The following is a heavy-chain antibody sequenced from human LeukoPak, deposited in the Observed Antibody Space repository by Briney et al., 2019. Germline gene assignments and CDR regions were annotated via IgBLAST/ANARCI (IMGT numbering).Heavy chain of an antibody. CDR2: INGSGGTT. V-gene: IGHV3-23*01. D-gene: IGHD4-17*01. Sequence: GGSLRLSCAASGFTFSSYAMSWVRQAPGKGLEWVSDINGSGGTTYYADSVKGRFTISRDNSKNTLYLQMNSLRAEDTAVYYCANPPTVTKTRFDSWGQGTLVTVSS. J-gene: IGHJ5*01. CDR3: ANPPTVTKTRFDS. CDR1: GFTFSSYA.